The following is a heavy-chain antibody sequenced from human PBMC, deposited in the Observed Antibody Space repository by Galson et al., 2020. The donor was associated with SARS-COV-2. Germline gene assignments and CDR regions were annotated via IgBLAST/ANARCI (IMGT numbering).Heavy chain of an antibody. D-gene: IGHD3-22*01. CDR3: ARAPITMIVVVDAFDI. CDR1: GGSISSGGYY. Sequence: ETSETLSLTCTVSGGSISSGGYYWSWIHQHPGKGLEWIGYIYYSGSTYYNPSLKSRVTISVDTSKNQFSLKLSSVTAADTAVYYCARAPITMIVVVDAFDIWGQGTMVTVSS. V-gene: IGHV4-31*03. J-gene: IGHJ3*02. CDR2: IYYSGST.